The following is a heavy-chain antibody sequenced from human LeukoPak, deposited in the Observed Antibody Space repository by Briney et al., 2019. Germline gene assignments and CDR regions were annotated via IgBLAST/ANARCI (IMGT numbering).Heavy chain of an antibody. CDR2: IYYSGST. Sequence: SETLSLTCTVSGGSISSYYWSWIRRPPGKGLEWIGYIYYSGSTNYNPSLKSRVTISVDTSKNQFSLKLSSVTAADTAVYYCARFYDSSGYYFDLRGYYFDYWGQGTLVTVSS. V-gene: IGHV4-59*01. CDR3: ARFYDSSGYYFDLRGYYFDY. D-gene: IGHD3-22*01. CDR1: GGSISSYY. J-gene: IGHJ4*02.